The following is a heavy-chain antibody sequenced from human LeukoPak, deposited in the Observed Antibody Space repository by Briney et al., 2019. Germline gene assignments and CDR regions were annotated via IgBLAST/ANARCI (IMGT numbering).Heavy chain of an antibody. CDR2: IYYSGST. D-gene: IGHD3-3*01. CDR1: GGSISSSSYY. V-gene: IGHV4-39*07. Sequence: SETLSLTCTVSGGSISSSSYYWGWIRQPPGKGLEWIGSIYYSGSTYYNPSLKSRVTISVDTSKNQFSLKLSSVTAADTAVYXXXXXXXYDFWSGYKGVRFDPWGQGILVTVSS. CDR3: XXXXXYDFWSGYKGVRFDP. J-gene: IGHJ5*02.